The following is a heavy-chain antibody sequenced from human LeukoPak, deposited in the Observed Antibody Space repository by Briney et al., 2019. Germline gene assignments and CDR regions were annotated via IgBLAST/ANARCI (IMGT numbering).Heavy chain of an antibody. CDR3: ARGGLGGSYYLIDY. J-gene: IGHJ4*02. CDR2: INPSGGST. Sequence: ASVKVSCKASGYTFTSYYMHWVRQAPGQGLEWMGIINPSGGSTSYAQKFQGRVTLTRGTSISTAYMELSRLRSDDTAVYYCARGGLGGSYYLIDYWGQGTLVTVSS. D-gene: IGHD1-26*01. CDR1: GYTFTSYY. V-gene: IGHV1-46*01.